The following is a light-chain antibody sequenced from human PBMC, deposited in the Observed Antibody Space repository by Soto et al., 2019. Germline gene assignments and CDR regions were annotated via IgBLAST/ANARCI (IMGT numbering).Light chain of an antibody. CDR1: QSVSSY. CDR2: DAS. Sequence: EIVLTQSPATLSLSPGERATLSCRASQSVSSYLAWYQQKPGQAPRLLIYDASNRATGIPARFSGSGSGTDFTLTIGSLEPEDFAVYYCQQRSNWPWTFGQGTKV. CDR3: QQRSNWPWT. V-gene: IGKV3-11*01. J-gene: IGKJ1*01.